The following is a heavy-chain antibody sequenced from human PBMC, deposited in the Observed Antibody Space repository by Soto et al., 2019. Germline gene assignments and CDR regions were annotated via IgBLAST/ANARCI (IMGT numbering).Heavy chain of an antibody. J-gene: IGHJ6*02. D-gene: IGHD3-16*01. V-gene: IGHV5-51*01. Sequence: GESLKISCKGSGYSFTSYWIGWVRQMPGKGLEWMGFIYPGDSDTRYSPSFQGQVTISADKSISTAYLQWSSLKASDTAVYYCAAGGISPGNYNYYAMDVWGQGTTVTVSS. CDR1: GYSFTSYW. CDR2: IYPGDSDT. CDR3: AAGGISPGNYNYYAMDV.